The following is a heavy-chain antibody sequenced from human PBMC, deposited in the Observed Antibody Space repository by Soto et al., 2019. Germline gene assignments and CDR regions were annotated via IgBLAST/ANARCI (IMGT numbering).Heavy chain of an antibody. CDR3: AKTNCSSTSCYRGAFDI. V-gene: IGHV4-31*03. D-gene: IGHD2-2*02. CDR2: IYYSGST. CDR1: GGSISSGGYY. Sequence: QVQLQESGPGLVKPSQTLSLTCTVSGGSISSGGYYWSWIRQHPGKGLEWIGYIYYSGSTYYNPSLKSRVTISVDTSKNQFSLKLSSVTAADTAVYYCAKTNCSSTSCYRGAFDIWGQGTMVTVSS. J-gene: IGHJ3*02.